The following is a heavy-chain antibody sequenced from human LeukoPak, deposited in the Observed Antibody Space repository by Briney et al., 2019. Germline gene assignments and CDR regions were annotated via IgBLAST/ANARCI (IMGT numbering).Heavy chain of an antibody. V-gene: IGHV3-11*01. CDR3: ARSTYYDFWSGYLYYYYYMDV. CDR2: ISSSGSTI. J-gene: IGHJ6*03. CDR1: GFTFSDYY. Sequence: GGSLRLSCAASGFTFSDYYMSWIRQAPGKGLEWVSYISSSGSTIYYADSVKGRFTISRDNAKNSLYLQMNSLRAEDTSVYYCARSTYYDFWSGYLYYYYYMDVWGKGTTVTVSS. D-gene: IGHD3-3*01.